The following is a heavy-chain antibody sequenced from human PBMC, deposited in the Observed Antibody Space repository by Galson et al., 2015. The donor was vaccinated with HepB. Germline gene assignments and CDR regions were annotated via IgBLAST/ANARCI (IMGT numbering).Heavy chain of an antibody. J-gene: IGHJ5*01. D-gene: IGHD6-19*01. Sequence: QSGAEVKKPGESLRISCEASGYKFSDYSITWVRQMSDKGLEWMGRIDPSNSYSNYSPSFQGHVTMSVDKSINTAYLQWSSLKASDTATYYCARQGSGWYSGGNWFDSWGQGTQVTVSS. CDR3: ARQGSGWYSGGNWFDS. CDR1: GYKFSDYS. CDR2: IDPSNSYS. V-gene: IGHV5-10-1*01.